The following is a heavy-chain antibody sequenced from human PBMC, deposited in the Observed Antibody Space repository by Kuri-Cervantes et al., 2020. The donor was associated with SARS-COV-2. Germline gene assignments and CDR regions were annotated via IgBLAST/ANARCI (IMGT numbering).Heavy chain of an antibody. CDR3: ARGYSYGPVNY. Sequence: GESLKISCAASGFTFSSYAMSWVRQAPGKGLEWVSAISGSGGSTYYADSVKGRFTISRHNSKNTLYLQMNSLRAEDTAVYYCARGYSYGPVNYWGQGTLVTVSS. V-gene: IGHV3-23*01. D-gene: IGHD5-18*01. J-gene: IGHJ4*02. CDR1: GFTFSSYA. CDR2: ISGSGGST.